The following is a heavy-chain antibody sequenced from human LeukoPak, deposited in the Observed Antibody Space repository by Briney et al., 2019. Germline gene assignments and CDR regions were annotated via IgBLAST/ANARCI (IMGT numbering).Heavy chain of an antibody. D-gene: IGHD1-1*01. CDR3: ARHVHRRRNWFDP. V-gene: IGHV4-39*01. CDR1: GGSISSSSYF. CDR2: IYYSGST. Sequence: PAETLSLTCTVSGGSISSSSYFWRRIRQPPGKGLEWSGSIYYSGSTYYNPSLKSRDTISVDTSKNQFSLKLSSVTAADTAVYYCARHVHRRRNWFDPWGQGTLVTVSS. J-gene: IGHJ5*02.